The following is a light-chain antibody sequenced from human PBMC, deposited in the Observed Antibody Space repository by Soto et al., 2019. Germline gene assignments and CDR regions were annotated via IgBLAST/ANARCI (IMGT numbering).Light chain of an antibody. V-gene: IGKV3-20*01. CDR3: QLYGSSPLI. CDR2: GAS. CDR1: QSVSTSY. J-gene: IGKJ4*01. Sequence: EIVLTQSPGTLSLSPGERATLSCRASQSVSTSYLAWYQQKPRQAPRLLIYGASSRATGIPYRFSGSGSGTDVTLTISRQEPEDVAVYYCQLYGSSPLIFGGGTKVEIK.